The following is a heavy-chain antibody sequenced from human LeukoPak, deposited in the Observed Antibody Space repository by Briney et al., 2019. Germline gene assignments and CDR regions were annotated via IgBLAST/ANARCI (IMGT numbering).Heavy chain of an antibody. V-gene: IGHV3-30*04. Sequence: GWALTLSCPASRFTFRSYAMHWVRQAPAKGLEGVAVISYDGSNKYYADSVKGRFTISRYNSKNTLYLQMNSRRAEDTAVYYCARDGSSSFDYYYYMDVWGKGTTVSVSS. D-gene: IGHD6-13*01. J-gene: IGHJ6*03. CDR3: ARDGSSSFDYYYYMDV. CDR1: RFTFRSYA. CDR2: ISYDGSNK.